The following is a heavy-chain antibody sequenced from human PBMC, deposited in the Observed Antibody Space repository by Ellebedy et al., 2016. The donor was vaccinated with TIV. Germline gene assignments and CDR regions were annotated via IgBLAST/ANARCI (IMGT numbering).Heavy chain of an antibody. V-gene: IGHV1-46*01. CDR3: AREDSVTDILTGTYYMDSVPYGLDV. D-gene: IGHD3-9*01. CDR2: IDPSSGST. Sequence: AASVKVSCKASGYTFTKYYVHWVRQAPGQGLEWMGIIDPSSGSTIYAEKFEGRVTMTSDRCTSTVYMDLSSLTSEDTATYYCAREDSVTDILTGTYYMDSVPYGLDVWGQGTTVTVS. J-gene: IGHJ6*02. CDR1: GYTFTKYY.